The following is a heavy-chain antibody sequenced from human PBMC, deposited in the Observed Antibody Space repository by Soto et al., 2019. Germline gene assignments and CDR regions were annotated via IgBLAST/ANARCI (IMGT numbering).Heavy chain of an antibody. CDR1: GFTFSSYS. Sequence: PGGSLRLSCAASGFTFSSYSMNWVRQAPGKGLEWVSYISSSSSTIYYADSVKGRFTISRDNAKNSLYLQMNSLRAEDTAVYYCARESADYDILTGYYQYGMDVWCQGPTVTVSS. J-gene: IGHJ6*02. V-gene: IGHV3-48*01. CDR2: ISSSSSTI. CDR3: ARESADYDILTGYYQYGMDV. D-gene: IGHD3-9*01.